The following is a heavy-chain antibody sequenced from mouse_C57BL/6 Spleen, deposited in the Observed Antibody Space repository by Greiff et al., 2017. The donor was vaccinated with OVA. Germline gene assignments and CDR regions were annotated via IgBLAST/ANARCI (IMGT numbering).Heavy chain of an antibody. CDR3: ARGLYYGNYEGAMDY. Sequence: EVQLQQSVAELMRPGASVKLSCTASGFNIKNTYMHWVKQRPEQGLEWIGRIDPANGNTKYAPKFQGKATITADTSSNTAYLQLSSLTSEDTAIYYCARGLYYGNYEGAMDYWGQGTSVTVSS. D-gene: IGHD2-1*01. J-gene: IGHJ4*01. V-gene: IGHV14-3*01. CDR2: IDPANGNT. CDR1: GFNIKNTY.